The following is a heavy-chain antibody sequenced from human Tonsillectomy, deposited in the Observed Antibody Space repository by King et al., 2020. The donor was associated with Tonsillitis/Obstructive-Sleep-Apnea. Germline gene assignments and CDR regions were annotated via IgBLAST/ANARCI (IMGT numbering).Heavy chain of an antibody. D-gene: IGHD5-18*01. J-gene: IGHJ5*02. CDR3: ARGAVPGYHWFDP. CDR1: VGSFDGYY. V-gene: IGHV4-34*01. CDR2: INHSGST. Sequence: VQLQQWGAGLLKPSETLSLTCAVYVGSFDGYYWTWIRQPPGKGLEWIGEINHSGSTNYNPSLKSRVPVSVDTSKNQFSLKLTSVTAADTAVYYCARGAVPGYHWFDPWGQGTLVTVSS.